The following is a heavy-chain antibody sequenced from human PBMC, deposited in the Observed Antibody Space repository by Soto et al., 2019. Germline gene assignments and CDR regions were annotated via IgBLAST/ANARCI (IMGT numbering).Heavy chain of an antibody. CDR2: ISSSSSYI. CDR1: GFTFSSYS. Sequence: PGWSLGLSSASSGFTFSSYSMNWVRQAPGKGLEWVSSISSSSSYIYYADSVKGRFAISRDDAKDTVSLQMNTLRADDTAVYFCSREFVVRGRPLGKDLWGHGTQVTVSS. D-gene: IGHD1-26*01. V-gene: IGHV3-21*01. J-gene: IGHJ5*02. CDR3: SREFVVRGRPLGKDL.